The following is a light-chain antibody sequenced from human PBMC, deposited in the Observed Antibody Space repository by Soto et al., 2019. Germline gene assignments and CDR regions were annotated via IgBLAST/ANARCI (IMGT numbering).Light chain of an antibody. CDR3: QQSYSNPRYT. CDR1: QSISRY. CDR2: AAS. V-gene: IGKV1-39*01. J-gene: IGKJ2*01. Sequence: DIQMTQSPSSLSASVGDRVTITCRSSQSISRYLNWYQQKPGKAPKLLIYAASSLQSGVPSRFSGSGSGTEVTLTISSLQPDDFATYYCQQSYSNPRYTFGQGTKLEIK.